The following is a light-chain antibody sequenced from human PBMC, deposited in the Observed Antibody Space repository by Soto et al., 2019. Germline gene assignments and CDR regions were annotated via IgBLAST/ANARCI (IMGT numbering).Light chain of an antibody. V-gene: IGKV1-39*01. CDR2: AAS. Sequence: DIQVTQSPPSLSASIGDRVTITCRASQSIRNYLNWYQQKPGKAPKLLIYAASTLQGGVPSRFSGSGSGTDFTLTITSLQPEDFATYYCQQSYNIPPWTFGQGTKVEV. J-gene: IGKJ1*01. CDR3: QQSYNIPPWT. CDR1: QSIRNY.